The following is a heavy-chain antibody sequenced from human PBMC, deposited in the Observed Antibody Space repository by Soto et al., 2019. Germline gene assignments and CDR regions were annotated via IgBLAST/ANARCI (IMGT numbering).Heavy chain of an antibody. CDR1: GLTFSNYA. CDR2: MSGSSSTT. D-gene: IGHD1-7*01. CDR3: AKNQERELPRVIDF. J-gene: IGHJ4*02. Sequence: PGGSLRLSCATSGLTFSNYAMSWVRQAPGGGLEWASSMSGSSSTTYYADSVRGRFTISRDRSKNTLYLQMGSLRAEDTALYYCAKNQERELPRVIDFWGQGTLVTVSS. V-gene: IGHV3-23*01.